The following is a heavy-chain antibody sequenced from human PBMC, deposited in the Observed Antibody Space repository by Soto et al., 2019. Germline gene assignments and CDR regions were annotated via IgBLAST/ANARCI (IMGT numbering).Heavy chain of an antibody. CDR2: IYYSGST. CDR3: AAGDYSGSGTYYNGWFDS. Sequence: LSLTCTVSGGSVSSSIYYWGWIRQPPRKGLEWIGSIYYSGSTYYNPSLKSRVSISLDTSKNQFSLRLNSVTAADAALYYCAAGDYSGSGTYYNGWFDSWGQGTLVTVSS. D-gene: IGHD3-10*01. V-gene: IGHV4-39*01. CDR1: GGSVSSSIYY. J-gene: IGHJ5*01.